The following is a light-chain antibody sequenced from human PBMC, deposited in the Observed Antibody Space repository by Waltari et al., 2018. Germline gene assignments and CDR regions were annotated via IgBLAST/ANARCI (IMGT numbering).Light chain of an antibody. Sequence: ETVMTQSPATLSVYPGERATLSCRASQRIKNNLAWYQQKGGQAPRPPLFDASTRATGISARFSGSGYGTEFTLTISSLQSEDFAVYYCQQYDNWPLTFGQGTRLDIK. J-gene: IGKJ5*01. CDR3: QQYDNWPLT. CDR2: DAS. CDR1: QRIKNN. V-gene: IGKV3-15*01.